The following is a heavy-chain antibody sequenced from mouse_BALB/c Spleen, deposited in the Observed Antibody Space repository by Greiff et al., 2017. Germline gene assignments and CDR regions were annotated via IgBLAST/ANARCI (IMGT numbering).Heavy chain of an antibody. CDR2: IDPENGDT. J-gene: IGHJ4*01. Sequence: VQLQQSGAELVRSGASVKLSCTASGFNIKDYYMHWVKQRPEQGLEWIGWIDPENGDTEYAPKFQGKATMTADTSSNTAYLQLSSLTSEDTAVYYCNGLIYAMDYWGQGTSGTVSS. CDR3: NGLIYAMDY. CDR1: GFNIKDYY. D-gene: IGHD3-3*01. V-gene: IGHV14-4*02.